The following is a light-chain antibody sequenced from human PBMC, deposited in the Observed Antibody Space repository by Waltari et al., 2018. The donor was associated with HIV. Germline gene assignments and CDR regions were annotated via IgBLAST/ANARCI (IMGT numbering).Light chain of an antibody. Sequence: DIRMTQPQSSLSASVGDRVPITCRSSQNISNNLNWYQQKLGKAPKLLIYSATIVESGVPARCSGSGSGTDFTLTISSVQPEDFATYYCQESFSFGPGTKVDIK. CDR2: SAT. CDR3: QESFS. J-gene: IGKJ3*01. V-gene: IGKV1-39*01. CDR1: QNISNN.